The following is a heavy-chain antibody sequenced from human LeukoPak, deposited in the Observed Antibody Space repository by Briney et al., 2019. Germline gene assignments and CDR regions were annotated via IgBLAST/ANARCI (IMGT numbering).Heavy chain of an antibody. Sequence: ASVKVSCKASGYTFTGYYMHWVRQAPGQGLEWMGWINPNSGGTNYAQKLQGRVTMTTDTSTSTAYMELRSLRSDDTAVYYCARADRWGAAAAVTCDYWGQGTLVTVSS. D-gene: IGHD6-13*01. CDR1: GYTFTGYY. CDR2: INPNSGGT. CDR3: ARADRWGAAAAVTCDY. J-gene: IGHJ4*02. V-gene: IGHV1-2*02.